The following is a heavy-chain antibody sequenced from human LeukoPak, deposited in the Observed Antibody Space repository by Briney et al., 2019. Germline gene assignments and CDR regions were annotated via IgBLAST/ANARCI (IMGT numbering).Heavy chain of an antibody. D-gene: IGHD3-10*01. V-gene: IGHV1-2*02. CDR1: GYTFTGYY. Sequence: ASVKVSCKASGYTFTGYYMHWVRQAPGQGLEWMGWINPNSGGTNYAQKFQGRVTMTRDTSISTAYMELSRLRSDDTAVYYCARDLGGLVSGSYYGNWFDPWGQGTLVTVSS. CDR2: INPNSGGT. J-gene: IGHJ5*02. CDR3: ARDLGGLVSGSYYGNWFDP.